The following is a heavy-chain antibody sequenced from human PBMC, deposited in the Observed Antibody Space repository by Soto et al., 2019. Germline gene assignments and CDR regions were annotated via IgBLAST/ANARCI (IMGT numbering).Heavy chain of an antibody. Sequence: QITLKESGPTLVKPTQTLTLTCTFSGFSLSTSGVGVGWIRQPPGKALEWLALIYWDDDKRYSPSLKSRLTXXKDTSKTQVVLTMTNMDPVDTATYYCAHGSGWFDYWGQGTLVTVSS. J-gene: IGHJ4*02. CDR3: AHGSGWFDY. CDR1: GFSLSTSGVG. V-gene: IGHV2-5*02. CDR2: IYWDDDK. D-gene: IGHD6-19*01.